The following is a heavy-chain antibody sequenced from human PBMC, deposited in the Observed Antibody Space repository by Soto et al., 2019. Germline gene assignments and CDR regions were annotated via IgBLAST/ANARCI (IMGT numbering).Heavy chain of an antibody. D-gene: IGHD6-13*01. Sequence: PSETLSLTCTVSGDSISSYYWCWIRQPPGKGLGWIASIYYSGRTHNNPALKSRVTMSVDTYTNQFFLKMNSVTAVDTAVYYCTRHEGGAAADRPLDYWGQGTLVTVSS. CDR3: TRHEGGAAADRPLDY. V-gene: IGHV4-59*05. J-gene: IGHJ4*02. CDR2: IYYSGRT. CDR1: GDSISSYY.